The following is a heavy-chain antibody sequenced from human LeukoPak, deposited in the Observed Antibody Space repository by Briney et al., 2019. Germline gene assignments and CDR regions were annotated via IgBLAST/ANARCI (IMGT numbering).Heavy chain of an antibody. D-gene: IGHD5-12*01. CDR3: ARDLGDSGYEYWFDP. J-gene: IGHJ5*02. CDR2: INPNSGGT. Sequence: ASVKVSCKASGYTFTGSYMHWVRQAPGQGLEWMGWINPNSGGTNYAQKFQGRVTMTRDTSISTAYMELSRLRSDDTAVYYCARDLGDSGYEYWFDPWGQGTLVTVSS. CDR1: GYTFTGSY. V-gene: IGHV1-2*02.